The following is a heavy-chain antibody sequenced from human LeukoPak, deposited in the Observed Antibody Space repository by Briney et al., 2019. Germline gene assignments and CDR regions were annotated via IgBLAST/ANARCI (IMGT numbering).Heavy chain of an antibody. D-gene: IGHD1-26*01. J-gene: IGHJ4*02. CDR1: GFTFSSYA. CDR2: ISSNGGST. V-gene: IGHV3-64*01. Sequence: GGSLRLSCAASGFTFSSYAMHWVRQAPGRGLEYVSAISSNGGSTYYANSVKGRLTISRDNSKNTLYLQMGSLRAEDMAVYYCAREGGSYSFDYWGQGTLVTVSS. CDR3: AREGGSYSFDY.